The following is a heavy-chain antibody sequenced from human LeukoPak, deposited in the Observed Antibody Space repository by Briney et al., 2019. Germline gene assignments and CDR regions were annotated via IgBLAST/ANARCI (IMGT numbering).Heavy chain of an antibody. V-gene: IGHV1-69*13. J-gene: IGHJ4*02. CDR2: IIPIFGTA. CDR1: GGTFSSYA. CDR3: ARAPLSDDFWSGYPFDY. Sequence: GASVKVSCKASGGTFSSYAISWVQQAPGQGLEWMGGIIPIFGTANYAQKFQGRVTITADESTSTAYMELSSLRSEDTAVYYCARAPLSDDFWSGYPFDYWGQGTLVTVSS. D-gene: IGHD3-3*01.